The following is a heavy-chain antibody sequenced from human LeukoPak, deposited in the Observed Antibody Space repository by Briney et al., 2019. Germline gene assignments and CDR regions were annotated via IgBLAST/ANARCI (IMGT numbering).Heavy chain of an antibody. CDR3: AKDSGWIQFID. Sequence: GGSLRLSCAASGFTFSSYDMSWVRQAPGKGLEWVSGVTPSGDPTYYADSVKGRFIISRDNSKNTMYLQMNSLRAEDTGVYYCAKDSGWIQFIDWGQGTPVTVSS. D-gene: IGHD5-18*01. V-gene: IGHV3-23*01. J-gene: IGHJ4*02. CDR1: GFTFSSYD. CDR2: VTPSGDPT.